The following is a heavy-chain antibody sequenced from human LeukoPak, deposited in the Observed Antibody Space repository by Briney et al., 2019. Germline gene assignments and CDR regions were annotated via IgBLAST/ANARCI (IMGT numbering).Heavy chain of an antibody. CDR1: GFSFSSHW. J-gene: IGHJ5*02. Sequence: GGSLRLSCAASGFSFSSHWMSWVRQAPGKGLEWVANINQDGREKQYVDSVKGRFTIPRDNAKNSLYLQMNSLRAEDTAVYYCAVVGHCSSTSCYEPDPWGQGTLVTVSS. D-gene: IGHD2-2*01. V-gene: IGHV3-7*01. CDR3: AVVGHCSSTSCYEPDP. CDR2: INQDGREK.